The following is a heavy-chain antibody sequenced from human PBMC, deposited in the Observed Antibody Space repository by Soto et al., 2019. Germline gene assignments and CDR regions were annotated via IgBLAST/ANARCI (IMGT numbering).Heavy chain of an antibody. J-gene: IGHJ3*02. CDR1: GGTFSSYA. Sequence: GASVKVSCKASGGTFSSYAISWVRQAPGQGLEWMGGIIPIFGTANYAQKFQGRVTITADESTSTAYMELSSLRSEDTAVYYCARNEQLVPDAFDIWGQGTMVTVS. CDR3: ARNEQLVPDAFDI. CDR2: IIPIFGTA. V-gene: IGHV1-69*13. D-gene: IGHD6-6*01.